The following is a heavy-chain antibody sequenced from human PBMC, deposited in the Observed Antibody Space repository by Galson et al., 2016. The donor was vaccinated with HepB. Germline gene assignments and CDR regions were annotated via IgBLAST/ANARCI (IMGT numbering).Heavy chain of an antibody. D-gene: IGHD2-8*02. J-gene: IGHJ3*02. Sequence: SLRLSCAASGFIFSNYGMHWVRQAPGKGLEYISAISTDGGSTYYADSVKGRFTFSRENSKNTLSLQMTSLREEDTAVYYCVSAPGHLRYAFDIWGRGTMVTVSS. CDR1: GFIFSNYG. CDR2: ISTDGGST. V-gene: IGHV3-64D*06. CDR3: VSAPGHLRYAFDI.